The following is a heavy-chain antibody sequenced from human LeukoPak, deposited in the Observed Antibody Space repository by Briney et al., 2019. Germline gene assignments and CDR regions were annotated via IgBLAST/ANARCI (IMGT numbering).Heavy chain of an antibody. J-gene: IGHJ4*02. Sequence: GGSLRLSCAASGFTVSSNYMSWVRQAPGKGLEWVSVIYSGGSTYYADSVKGRFTISRDNSKNTLCLQMNSLRAEDTAVHYCAREKLGPDSSGYHYWGQGTLVTVSS. CDR3: AREKLGPDSSGYHY. CDR2: IYSGGST. CDR1: GFTVSSNY. V-gene: IGHV3-53*01. D-gene: IGHD3-22*01.